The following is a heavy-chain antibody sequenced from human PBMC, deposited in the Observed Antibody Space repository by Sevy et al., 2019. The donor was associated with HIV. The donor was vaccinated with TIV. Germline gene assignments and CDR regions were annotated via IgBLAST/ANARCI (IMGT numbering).Heavy chain of an antibody. CDR3: AKDLAGPGRRYFDY. Sequence: EGSLRLSCAASGFTFSNYGMHWVRQVPGKGLEWVTFIRYDGSDKYYAASVKGRFTISRDDSKNTLYLQMDSLTPEDTAIYYCAKDLAGPGRRYFDYWGQGTLVTASS. CDR2: IRYDGSDK. CDR1: GFTFSNYG. D-gene: IGHD6-13*01. J-gene: IGHJ4*02. V-gene: IGHV3-30*02.